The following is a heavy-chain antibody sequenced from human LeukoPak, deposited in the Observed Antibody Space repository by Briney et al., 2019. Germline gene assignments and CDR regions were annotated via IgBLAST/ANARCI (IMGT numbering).Heavy chain of an antibody. CDR1: GGSISIGGYY. J-gene: IGHJ4*02. CDR2: IYYSGST. V-gene: IGHV4-31*03. Sequence: KSSQTLSLTCTVSGGSISIGGYYWSWIRQHPGKGLEWIGYIYYSGSTYYNPSLKSRVTISVDTSKNQFSLKLSSVTAADTAVYYCARDVALGAASIFDYWGQGTLVTVSS. D-gene: IGHD3-10*01. CDR3: ARDVALGAASIFDY.